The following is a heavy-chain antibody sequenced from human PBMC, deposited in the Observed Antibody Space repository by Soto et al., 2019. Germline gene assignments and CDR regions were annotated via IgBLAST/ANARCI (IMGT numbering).Heavy chain of an antibody. CDR3: ARLCTSCSLYYYYYYGMDV. CDR1: GFTFSSYS. CDR2: ISSSSSTI. J-gene: IGHJ6*02. Sequence: GGSLRLSCAASGFTFSSYSMNWVRQAPGKGLEWVSYISSSSSTIYYADSVKGRFTISRDNAKNSLYLQMNSLRDEDTAVYYCARLCTSCSLYYYYYYGMDVWGQGTTVTVSS. D-gene: IGHD2-2*01. V-gene: IGHV3-48*02.